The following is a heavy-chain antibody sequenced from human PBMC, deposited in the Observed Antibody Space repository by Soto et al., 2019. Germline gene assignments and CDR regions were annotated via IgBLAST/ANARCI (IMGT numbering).Heavy chain of an antibody. CDR1: GGTFSRYS. V-gene: IGHV1-69*08. J-gene: IGHJ6*02. CDR2: IIPVFGIA. Sequence: QVQLVQSGAEVKKPGSSVKVSCKASGGTFSRYSFTWVRQAPGHGLEWMGRIIPVFGIASYAQKFQGGVTITADKSTSTAYMELSSLRSEDTAVYYCAREDRDRETGLVPAAIDGMDVWGQGTTVTVSS. CDR3: AREDRDRETGLVPAAIDGMDV. D-gene: IGHD2-2*01.